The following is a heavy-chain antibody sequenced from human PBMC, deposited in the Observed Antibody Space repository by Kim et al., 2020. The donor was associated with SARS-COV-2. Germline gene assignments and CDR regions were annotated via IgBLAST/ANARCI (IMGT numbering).Heavy chain of an antibody. Sequence: GASLKISCKGSGYSFTSYWISWVRQMPGKGLEWMGRIDPSDSYTNYSPSFQGHVTISADKSISTAYLQWSSLKASDTAMYYCARLEYYYDSSGYLGYWGQGTLVTVSS. CDR1: GYSFTSYW. J-gene: IGHJ4*02. D-gene: IGHD3-22*01. CDR2: IDPSDSYT. CDR3: ARLEYYYDSSGYLGY. V-gene: IGHV5-10-1*01.